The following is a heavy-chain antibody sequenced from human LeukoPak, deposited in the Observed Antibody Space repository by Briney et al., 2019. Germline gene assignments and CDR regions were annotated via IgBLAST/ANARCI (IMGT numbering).Heavy chain of an antibody. V-gene: IGHV4-39*07. Sequence: SETLSLTCTVSGGSISSSSYYWGWIRQPPGKGLEWIGRIYTSGSTSYNPSLKSRVTMSVDTSKNQFSLKLSSVTAADTAVYYCAGDGSEVVYDILTGYYLQYYFDYWGQGTLVTVSS. D-gene: IGHD3-9*01. J-gene: IGHJ4*02. CDR1: GGSISSSSYY. CDR2: IYTSGST. CDR3: AGDGSEVVYDILTGYYLQYYFDY.